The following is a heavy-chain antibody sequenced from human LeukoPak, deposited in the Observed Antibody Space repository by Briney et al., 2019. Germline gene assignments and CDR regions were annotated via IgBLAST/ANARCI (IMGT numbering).Heavy chain of an antibody. CDR3: AREWQGGIAAAGTRIEGDY. V-gene: IGHV3-7*01. D-gene: IGHD6-13*01. CDR1: GFSVSGYW. CDR2: IKQDGSEK. Sequence: GGSLRLSCAVSGFSVSGYWMTWVRQAPGKGLEWVANIKQDGSEKNYVDSVKGRFTISRDNAENSLFLQMSSLRVEDTAVYYCAREWQGGIAAAGTRIEGDYWGQGTLVAVSS. J-gene: IGHJ4*02.